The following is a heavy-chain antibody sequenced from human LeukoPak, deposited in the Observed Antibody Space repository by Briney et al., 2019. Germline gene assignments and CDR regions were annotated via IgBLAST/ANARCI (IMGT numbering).Heavy chain of an antibody. V-gene: IGHV1-69*05. CDR3: ARDRVLLWFGELPRDYYYYYMDV. J-gene: IGHJ6*03. D-gene: IGHD3-10*01. Sequence: AASVKVSCKASGGTFSSYAISWVRQAPGQGLEWMGRIIPIFGTANYAQKFQGRVTITTDESTSTAYMELSSLRSEDTAVYYCARDRVLLWFGELPRDYYYYYMDVWGKGTTVTVSS. CDR1: GGTFSSYA. CDR2: IIPIFGTA.